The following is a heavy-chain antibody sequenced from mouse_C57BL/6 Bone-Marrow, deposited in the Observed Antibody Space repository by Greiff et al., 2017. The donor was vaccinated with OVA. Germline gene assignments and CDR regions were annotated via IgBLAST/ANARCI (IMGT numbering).Heavy chain of an antibody. D-gene: IGHD2-5*01. V-gene: IGHV2-2*01. Sequence: HVQLKQSGPGLVQPSQSLSITCTVSGFSLTSYGVHWVRQSPGKGLAWLGVIWSGGSTDYTAAFISRLSITNDNSKYQVFFKMNSLQADDTAIYYCRYSNFAMDYWGQGTSVTVSS. CDR2: IWSGGST. J-gene: IGHJ4*01. CDR3: RYSNFAMDY. CDR1: GFSLTSYG.